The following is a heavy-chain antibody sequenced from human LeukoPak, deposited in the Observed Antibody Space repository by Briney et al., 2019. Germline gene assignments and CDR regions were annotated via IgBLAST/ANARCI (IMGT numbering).Heavy chain of an antibody. V-gene: IGHV1-2*02. CDR3: ARDFRRFSTGMKLNKLGWFDP. J-gene: IGHJ5*02. CDR2: INPNSGGT. CDR1: GYTFTNSY. D-gene: IGHD1-1*01. Sequence: ASVKVACKASGYTFTNSYMHWVRQAPGQGLEWMGWINPNSGGTNYAQKLQGRVTMTRDTSISTAYMELSRLRSDDTAVYYCARDFRRFSTGMKLNKLGWFDPWGQGTLVTVSS.